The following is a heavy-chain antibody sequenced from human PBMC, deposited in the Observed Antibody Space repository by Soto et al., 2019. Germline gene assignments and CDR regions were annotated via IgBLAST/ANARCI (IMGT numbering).Heavy chain of an antibody. Sequence: SETLSLTCTVSGGCISNYYWSWIRQPPGMGLEWIGYIYYTGSTNYNPSLKSRVTISVDTSKNQFSLKLSSVTAADTAVYYCARVGSSWYLGMDVWGQGTTVNVSS. D-gene: IGHD6-13*01. J-gene: IGHJ6*02. V-gene: IGHV4-59*01. CDR1: GGCISNYY. CDR2: IYYTGST. CDR3: ARVGSSWYLGMDV.